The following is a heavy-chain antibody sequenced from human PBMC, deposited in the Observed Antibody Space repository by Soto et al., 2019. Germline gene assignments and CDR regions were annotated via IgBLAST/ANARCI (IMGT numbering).Heavy chain of an antibody. D-gene: IGHD3-22*01. CDR2: ISAHTGSS. CDR1: GYTFTSSG. Sequence: QVQLVQSGAEVKKPGASVRVSCKASGYTFTSSGMSWGRQAPGQGLEGMGRISAHTGSSEYAQRFQGRVTMTTDRSTSTAYMELRSLRSDDTAVYYCARAFFYQGSDSRGYSFDAFDFWGPGTLVTVSS. CDR3: ARAFFYQGSDSRGYSFDAFDF. V-gene: IGHV1-18*01. J-gene: IGHJ3*01.